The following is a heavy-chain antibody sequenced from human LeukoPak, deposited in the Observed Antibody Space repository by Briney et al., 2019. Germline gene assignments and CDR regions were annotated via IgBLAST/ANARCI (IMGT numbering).Heavy chain of an antibody. CDR1: GFPFSIYT. Sequence: GGSLRLSCAASGFPFSIYTMNWVRQAPGKGLEWVSSISGSSNDIYYADSVKGRFTISRDNAKNSLYLQMNSLRAEDTAVYYCATDYYCSGGSCYPPGWGQGTLVTVSS. CDR2: ISGSSNDI. J-gene: IGHJ4*02. CDR3: ATDYYCSGGSCYPPG. D-gene: IGHD2-15*01. V-gene: IGHV3-21*01.